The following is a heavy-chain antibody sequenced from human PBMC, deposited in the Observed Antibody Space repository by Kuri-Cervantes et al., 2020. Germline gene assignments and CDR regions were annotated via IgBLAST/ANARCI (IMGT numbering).Heavy chain of an antibody. CDR1: GGTFSSYA. V-gene: IGHV1-69*06. D-gene: IGHD2-15*01. J-gene: IGHJ4*02. CDR3: ARGSATVSTTNDY. CDR2: IIPIFGTA. Sequence: SVKVSCKASGGTFSSYAISWVRQAPGQGLEWMGGIIPIFGTANYAQKFQGRVTITADKSTSTAYMELSSLRSEDTAVYYCARGSATVSTTNDYWGQGTLVTDSS.